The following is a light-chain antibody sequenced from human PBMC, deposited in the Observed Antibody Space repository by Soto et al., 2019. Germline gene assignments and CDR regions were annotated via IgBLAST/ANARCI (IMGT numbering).Light chain of an antibody. Sequence: DIVLTQSPLSLPVTPGEPASISCRSSESLFTDGHNCLDWYVQKPGQSPQLLIYLGSNRASGVXXXXXXXXXGXXXXXXXXXXEAEDVXXXXXXQALQTPLTFGGGTKVEI. J-gene: IGKJ4*01. CDR1: ESLFTDGHNC. CDR3: XQALQTPLT. CDR2: LGS. V-gene: IGKV2-28*01.